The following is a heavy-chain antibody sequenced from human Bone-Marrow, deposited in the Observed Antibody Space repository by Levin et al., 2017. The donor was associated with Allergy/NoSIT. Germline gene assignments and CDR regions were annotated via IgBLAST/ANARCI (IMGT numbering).Heavy chain of an antibody. CDR3: AKDQLEWTMRGEFDY. Sequence: GESLKISCAASGFTFNTYAMNWVRQVPGKGLEWVSNINAAGDRTNYADSVRGRFTISRDNSKNTLYLHMSGLRAEDTAVYYCAKDQLEWTMRGEFDYWGQGTLVTVSS. J-gene: IGHJ4*02. CDR2: INAAGDRT. V-gene: IGHV3-23*01. D-gene: IGHD3-3*01. CDR1: GFTFNTYA.